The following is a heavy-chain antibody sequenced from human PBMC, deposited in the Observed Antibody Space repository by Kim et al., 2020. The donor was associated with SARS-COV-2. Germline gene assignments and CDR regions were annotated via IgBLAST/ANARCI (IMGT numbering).Heavy chain of an antibody. V-gene: IGHV1-69*01. Sequence: AQQFQRRVTITADESTSTAYMELSSLRSEDTGVYYCARDPEHMVRGVVDPWGQGTLVTVSS. J-gene: IGHJ5*02. CDR3: ARDPEHMVRGVVDP. D-gene: IGHD3-10*01.